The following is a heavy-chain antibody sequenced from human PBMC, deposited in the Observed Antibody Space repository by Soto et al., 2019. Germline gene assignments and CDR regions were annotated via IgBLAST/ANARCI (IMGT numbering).Heavy chain of an antibody. CDR2: INLSGGT. D-gene: IGHD3-16*01. Sequence: SETLSLSCAVYGESFSGHHWAWIRQPPGKGREWIGEINLSGGTNYNPSLKSRVTISVDTSKNQFSLKLTSVTAADTAVYYCARVLVTYGGIMVPYNWFDTWGQGKLVT. CDR3: ARVLVTYGGIMVPYNWFDT. J-gene: IGHJ5*02. CDR1: GESFSGHH. V-gene: IGHV4-34*01.